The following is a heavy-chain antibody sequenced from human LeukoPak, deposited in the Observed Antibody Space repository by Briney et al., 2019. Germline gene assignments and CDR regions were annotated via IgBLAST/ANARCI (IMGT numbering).Heavy chain of an antibody. CDR3: ARDGRGGY. CDR1: GFTFSSYA. Sequence: GGSLRLSCAASGFTFSSYAMSWVHQAPGKGLEWVSAISGSGGSTYYADSVKGRFTISRDNAKNLVYLQMNSLRAEDTAVYYCARDGRGGYWGQGTLVTVSS. V-gene: IGHV3-23*01. J-gene: IGHJ4*02. CDR2: ISGSGGST.